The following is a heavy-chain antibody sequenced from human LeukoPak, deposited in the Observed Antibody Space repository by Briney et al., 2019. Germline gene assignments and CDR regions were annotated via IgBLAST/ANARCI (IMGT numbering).Heavy chain of an antibody. CDR3: ATGATSGSEAFDI. CDR1: GFTFSNYG. Sequence: GRSLRLSCAASGFTFSNYGMHWVRQAPGKGLEWVAVIRFDGINKYYADSVKGRFTISRDNSKNTLFLQMNSLRAEDTAVYYCATGATSGSEAFDIWGQGTMVTVSS. CDR2: IRFDGINK. D-gene: IGHD1-26*01. V-gene: IGHV3-33*01. J-gene: IGHJ3*02.